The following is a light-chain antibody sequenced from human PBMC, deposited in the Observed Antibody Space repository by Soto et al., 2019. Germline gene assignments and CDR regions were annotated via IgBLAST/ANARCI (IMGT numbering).Light chain of an antibody. J-gene: IGKJ5*01. CDR3: QQRSNWPTIT. CDR2: DTS. CDR1: QSVSSY. Sequence: EFVLTQSPATLSLSPGERATLSCRASQSVSSYLAWYQQKPGQAPRLLIYDTSNRATGVPARFSGSGSGTDFTLTISSLEPEDFAVYYCQQRSNWPTITFGQGTRVEIK. V-gene: IGKV3-11*01.